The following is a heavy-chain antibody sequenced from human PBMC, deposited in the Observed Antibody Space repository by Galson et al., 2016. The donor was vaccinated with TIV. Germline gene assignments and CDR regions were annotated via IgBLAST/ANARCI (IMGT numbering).Heavy chain of an antibody. J-gene: IGHJ4*02. CDR1: Y. CDR3: ARHGRLGIDY. Sequence: YWGWIRLSPGKGLAWIGSIYYRGSTYYNPSLKSRVTISIDTSKNHFSLKLTSVSVADSAVYYCARHGRLGIDYWGQGTLVTVSS. V-gene: IGHV4-39*01. CDR2: IYYRGST. D-gene: IGHD3-9*01.